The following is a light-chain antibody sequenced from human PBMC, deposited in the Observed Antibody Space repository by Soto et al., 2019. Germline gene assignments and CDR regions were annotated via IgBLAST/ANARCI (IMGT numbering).Light chain of an antibody. CDR1: QGIESD. Sequence: IQTTKSPSSLSASVGDRITITCRASQGIESDLSWYQQRPGKAPKLLIYAASTLQSGVPSRFSGSGSGTDFTLTISSLQPEDFATYYCQQLNSYPPSITFCQGTRLEIK. CDR2: AAS. V-gene: IGKV1-17*01. CDR3: QQLNSYPPSIT. J-gene: IGKJ5*01.